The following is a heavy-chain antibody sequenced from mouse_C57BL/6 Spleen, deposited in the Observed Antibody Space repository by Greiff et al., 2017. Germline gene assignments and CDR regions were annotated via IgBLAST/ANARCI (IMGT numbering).Heavy chain of an antibody. V-gene: IGHV5-9*01. CDR3: ARHTDYYGSSYGYFDV. Sequence: EVMLVESGGGLVKPGGSLKLSCAASGFTFSSYTMSWVRQTPEKRLEWVATISGGGGNTYYPDSVKGRFTISRDNAKNTLYLQMSSLRSEDTALYYCARHTDYYGSSYGYFDVWGTGTTVTVSS. J-gene: IGHJ1*03. CDR2: ISGGGGNT. D-gene: IGHD1-1*01. CDR1: GFTFSSYT.